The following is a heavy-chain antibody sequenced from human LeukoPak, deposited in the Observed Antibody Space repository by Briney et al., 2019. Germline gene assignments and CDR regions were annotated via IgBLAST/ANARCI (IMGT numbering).Heavy chain of an antibody. D-gene: IGHD5-18*01. Sequence: PSETLSLTCTVSGGSISSSSYYRGWIRQPPGKGLEWIGSIYYSGSTYYNPSLKSRVTISVDTSKNQFSLKLSSVTAADTAVYYCARHGYCYGSKHFDYWGQGTLVTVSS. CDR2: IYYSGST. CDR1: GGSISSSSYY. CDR3: ARHGYCYGSKHFDY. V-gene: IGHV4-39*01. J-gene: IGHJ4*02.